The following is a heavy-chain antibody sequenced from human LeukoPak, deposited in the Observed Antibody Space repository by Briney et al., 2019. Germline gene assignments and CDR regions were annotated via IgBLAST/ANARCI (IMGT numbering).Heavy chain of an antibody. CDR3: AMSAVAGMMHGMDV. CDR2: IYYSGST. J-gene: IGHJ6*02. D-gene: IGHD6-19*01. V-gene: IGHV4-59*01. CDR1: GGSISSYY. Sequence: SETLSLTCTVSGGSISSYYWSWIRQPPGKGLEWIGYIYYSGSTNYNPSLKSRVTISVDTSKNQFSLKLSSVTAADTAVYYCAMSAVAGMMHGMDVWGQGTTVTVSS.